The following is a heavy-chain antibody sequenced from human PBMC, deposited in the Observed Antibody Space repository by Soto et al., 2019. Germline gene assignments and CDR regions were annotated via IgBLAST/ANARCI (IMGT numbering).Heavy chain of an antibody. J-gene: IGHJ6*02. CDR3: ARDVRAAAGPHDYGMDV. CDR1: GGSISSYY. CDR2: IYYSGST. V-gene: IGHV4-59*01. Sequence: SETLSLTCTVSGGSISSYYWSWIRRPPGKGLEWIGYIYYSGSTNYNPSLKSRVTISVDTSKNQFSLKLSSVTAADTAVYYCARDVRAAAGPHDYGMDVWGQGTTVTVSS. D-gene: IGHD6-13*01.